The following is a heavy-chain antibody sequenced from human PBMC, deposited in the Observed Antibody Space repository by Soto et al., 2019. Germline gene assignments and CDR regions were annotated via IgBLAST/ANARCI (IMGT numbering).Heavy chain of an antibody. J-gene: IGHJ3*02. D-gene: IGHD3-16*01. V-gene: IGHV2-5*02. CDR1: GFSLNTTAVG. CDR3: ARXEGDDYVWGSYKDAFDI. CDR2: IYWDNDK. Sequence: GPTLVNPTQTLTLTCTFSGFSLNTTAVGVGWIRQPPGKALEWLALIYWDNDKRYNPSLKTRLTITKDTSKNQVVLKMTNMDPVDTTTYFCARXEGDDYVWGSYKDAFDIWGQGTMVTVSS.